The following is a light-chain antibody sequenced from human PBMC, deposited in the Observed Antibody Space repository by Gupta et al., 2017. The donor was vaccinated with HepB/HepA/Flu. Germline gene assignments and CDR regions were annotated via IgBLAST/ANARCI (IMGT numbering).Light chain of an antibody. V-gene: IGKV1-33*01. CDR3: QQYDNLPST. J-gene: IGKJ1*01. Sequence: DIQMTQSPSSLSASVGDRITITCQASQDISNYLNWYQQKPGKAPKLLIYDASNVETGVPSRFSGSGSGTDFTFTISSLQPEDIATYYCQQYDNLPSTFGQGTKVEIK. CDR1: QDISNY. CDR2: DAS.